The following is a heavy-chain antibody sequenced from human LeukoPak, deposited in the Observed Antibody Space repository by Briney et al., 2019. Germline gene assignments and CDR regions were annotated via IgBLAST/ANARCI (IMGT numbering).Heavy chain of an antibody. CDR3: ARDLGGYYDSSGYYY. J-gene: IGHJ4*02. D-gene: IGHD3-22*01. Sequence: TSETLSLTCAVYGGSFSGYYWSWIRQPPGKGLEWVGEINQSGITNYNPSLKSRVTISVDTSKNQFSLKLSSVTAADTAVYYCARDLGGYYDSSGYYYWGQGTLVTVSS. V-gene: IGHV4-34*09. CDR1: GGSFSGYY. CDR2: INQSGIT.